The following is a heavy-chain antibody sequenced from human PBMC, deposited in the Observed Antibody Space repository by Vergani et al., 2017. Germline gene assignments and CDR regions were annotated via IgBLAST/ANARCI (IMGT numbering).Heavy chain of an antibody. CDR2: IYYSGST. CDR1: GGSISSSSYY. D-gene: IGHD6-19*01. CDR3: ARVSAVAVSFRYFDL. Sequence: QLQLQESGPGLVKPSETLSLTCTVSGGSISSSSYYWGWIRQPPGKGLEWIGSIYYSGSTYYNPSLKSRVTISVDTSKNQFSLKLSSVTAADTAVYYCARVSAVAVSFRYFDLWGRGTLVTVSS. V-gene: IGHV4-39*07. J-gene: IGHJ2*01.